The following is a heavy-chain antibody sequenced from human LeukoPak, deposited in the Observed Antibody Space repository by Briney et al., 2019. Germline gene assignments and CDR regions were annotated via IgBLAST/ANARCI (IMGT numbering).Heavy chain of an antibody. J-gene: IGHJ4*02. V-gene: IGHV4-59*01. CDR3: ARGSRGGSSWYYFDY. Sequence: SETLSLTCTVSGGSLSSYYWSWIRQPPGKGLEWIGYIYYSGSTNYNPSLKSRVTISVDTSKNQFSLKLSSVTAADTAVYYCARGSRGGSSWYYFDYWGQGTLVTVSS. CDR2: IYYSGST. CDR1: GGSLSSYY. D-gene: IGHD6-13*01.